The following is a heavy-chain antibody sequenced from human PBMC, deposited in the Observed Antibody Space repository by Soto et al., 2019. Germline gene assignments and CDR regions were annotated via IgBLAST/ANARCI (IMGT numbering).Heavy chain of an antibody. D-gene: IGHD2-2*01. J-gene: IGHJ4*02. V-gene: IGHV1-46*01. Sequence: ASVKVSFKASGNGFTTYYMHWVRQAPGQGLEWMGIINPSGGRTTYAQKFQGRVTMTRDTSTSTFHMELSSLTSEDTAVYYCTTFTFSSTSCYSCWGQGTLVTVSS. CDR2: INPSGGRT. CDR1: GNGFTTYY. CDR3: TTFTFSSTSCYSC.